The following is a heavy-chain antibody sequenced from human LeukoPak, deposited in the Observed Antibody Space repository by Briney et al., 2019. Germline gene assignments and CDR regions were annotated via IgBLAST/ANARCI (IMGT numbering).Heavy chain of an antibody. CDR3: ARIGRHNLLGRYFDL. J-gene: IGHJ2*01. CDR1: GDSIRASH. V-gene: IGHV4-59*01. CDR2: IYYIGGA. D-gene: IGHD3-9*01. Sequence: SETLSLTCTVSGDSIRASHWSWIRQPPGKGLEWIGYIYYIGGANYNPSLRGRVTISIDTSRSQFSLKLNSVTAADTAVYYCARIGRHNLLGRYFDLWGRGTLVTVSS.